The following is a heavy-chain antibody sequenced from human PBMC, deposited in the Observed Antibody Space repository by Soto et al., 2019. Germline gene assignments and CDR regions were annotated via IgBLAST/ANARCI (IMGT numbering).Heavy chain of an antibody. Sequence: AASVKVSCKASGYTFTGYYIHWVRQAPGQGLEWMGWINPNSGGTNYAQKFQGWVTMTRDTSISTVYMDLRSLRSDDTAVYYCAREGEMPYYYYGLDVWGQGTTVTVSS. CDR2: INPNSGGT. J-gene: IGHJ6*02. D-gene: IGHD3-16*01. V-gene: IGHV1-2*04. CDR3: AREGEMPYYYYGLDV. CDR1: GYTFTGYY.